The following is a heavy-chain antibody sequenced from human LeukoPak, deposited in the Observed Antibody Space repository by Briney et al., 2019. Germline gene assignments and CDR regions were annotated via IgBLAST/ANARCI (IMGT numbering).Heavy chain of an antibody. CDR1: GFTFSSYW. V-gene: IGHV3-7*01. D-gene: IGHD3-10*01. Sequence: PGGSLRLSCAASGFTFSSYWMSWVRQAPGKGLEWVANIKQDGSEKYYVDSVKGRFTISRDNAKNSLYLQMNSLRAEDTAVYYCARVSRGVINNYYYYMDVWGKGTTVTVSS. J-gene: IGHJ6*03. CDR3: ARVSRGVINNYYYYMDV. CDR2: IKQDGSEK.